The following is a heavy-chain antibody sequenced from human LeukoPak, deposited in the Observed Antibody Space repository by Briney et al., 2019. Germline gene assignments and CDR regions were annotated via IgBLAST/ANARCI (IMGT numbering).Heavy chain of an antibody. CDR1: GFTFSSYW. CDR2: ITSEGSST. V-gene: IGHV3-74*01. D-gene: IGHD3-10*01. Sequence: GGSLRLSCAASGFTFSSYWMHWVRQVPGKGLVWVSRITSEGSSTSYADSVKGRFTISRDNAKNTLYLQMNSLKTEDMAVYYCVAMLRGVGYWGQGTLVTVSS. J-gene: IGHJ4*02. CDR3: VAMLRGVGY.